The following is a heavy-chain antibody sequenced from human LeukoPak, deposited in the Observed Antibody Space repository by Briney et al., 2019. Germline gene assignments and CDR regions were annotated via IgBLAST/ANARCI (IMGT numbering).Heavy chain of an antibody. Sequence: KAGGSLRLSCAGSGFTFSDYYMSWIRQAPGKGLEWVSYISSSDTTIYYADSVKGRFTISRDNAQNSLYLQMNTLRADGTAVYYCARADCSSTSCYELDYWGQGTLVTVSS. CDR3: ARADCSSTSCYELDY. CDR2: ISSSDTTI. V-gene: IGHV3-11*04. D-gene: IGHD2-2*01. CDR1: GFTFSDYY. J-gene: IGHJ4*02.